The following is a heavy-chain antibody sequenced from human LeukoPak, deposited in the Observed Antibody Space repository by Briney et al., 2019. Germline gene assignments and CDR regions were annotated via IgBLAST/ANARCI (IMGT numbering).Heavy chain of an antibody. Sequence: SVKVSCKAAGGTFSSDAISWVRQAPGQGLEWMGRIIPIFGTANYAQKFQGRVTITTDESTSTAYMELSSLRSEDTAVYYCARPSYYYDSSGYSTGAFDIWGQGTMVTVSS. CDR3: ARPSYYYDSSGYSTGAFDI. J-gene: IGHJ3*02. CDR2: IIPIFGTA. D-gene: IGHD3-22*01. V-gene: IGHV1-69*05. CDR1: GGTFSSDA.